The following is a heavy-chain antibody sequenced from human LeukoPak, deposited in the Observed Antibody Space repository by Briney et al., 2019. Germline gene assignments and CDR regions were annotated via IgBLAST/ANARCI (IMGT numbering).Heavy chain of an antibody. D-gene: IGHD3-10*01. CDR3: ARDYGHYFDY. CDR2: ISHSGTT. J-gene: IGHJ4*02. Sequence: SETLSLTCAVSGYSISSGYYWGWIRQPPGKGLEWIASISHSGTTYYNPSLKSRVTISVDTSKNQFSLNLSSVTAADTAVYYCARDYGHYFDYWGQGTLAIVSS. V-gene: IGHV4-38-2*02. CDR1: GYSISSGYY.